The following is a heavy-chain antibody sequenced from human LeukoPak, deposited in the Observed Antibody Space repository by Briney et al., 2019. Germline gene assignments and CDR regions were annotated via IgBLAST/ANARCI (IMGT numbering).Heavy chain of an antibody. J-gene: IGHJ6*03. CDR3: ARLVSPYCSSTSCRYYYYYMDV. V-gene: IGHV4-34*01. CDR2: INHSGST. Sequence: SETLSLTCAVYGGSFRGYNWSWIRRPPGKGLEWIGEINHSGSTNYNPSLKSRVTISVDTSKNQFSLKLSSVTAADTAVYYCARLVSPYCSSTSCRYYYYYMDVWGKGTTVTISS. D-gene: IGHD2-2*01. CDR1: GGSFRGYN.